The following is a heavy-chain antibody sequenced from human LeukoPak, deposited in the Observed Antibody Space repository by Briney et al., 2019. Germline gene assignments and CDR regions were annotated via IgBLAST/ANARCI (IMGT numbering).Heavy chain of an antibody. V-gene: IGHV4-4*02. D-gene: IGHD3-10*01. CDR3: ARHVWSNTFYYGSGSPGLDY. J-gene: IGHJ4*02. CDR1: GGSISSSNW. Sequence: SETLSLTCAVSGGSISSSNWWSWVRQPPGKGLEWIGEIYHGGSTNHNPSLKSRVTISVDKSKNQFSLKLSSVTAADTAVYYCARHVWSNTFYYGSGSPGLDYWGQGILVTVSS. CDR2: IYHGGST.